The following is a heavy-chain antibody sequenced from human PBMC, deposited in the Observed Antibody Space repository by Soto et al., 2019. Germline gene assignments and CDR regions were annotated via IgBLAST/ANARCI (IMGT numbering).Heavy chain of an antibody. J-gene: IGHJ6*02. Sequence: EVPLVDSGGGLVKPGGSLRLSCAASGFSVTNAWMNWVRQAPGKGLEWVGRVYTSAEGGATNYAAPVKGRFTISRDDSKNTVYLQMNSLMTEDTAVYYCTTGSVEGFWGEGTTVTVSS. CDR2: VYTSAEGGAT. D-gene: IGHD2-15*01. V-gene: IGHV3-15*07. CDR1: GFSVTNAW. CDR3: TTGSVEGF.